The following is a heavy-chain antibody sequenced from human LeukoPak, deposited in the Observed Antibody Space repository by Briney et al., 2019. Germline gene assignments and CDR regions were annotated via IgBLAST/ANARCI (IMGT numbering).Heavy chain of an antibody. CDR2: ISSSSSYM. CDR3: AREDGYKWDY. D-gene: IGHD5-24*01. CDR1: GLTFSSYS. J-gene: IGHJ4*02. Sequence: RGSLRLSCAASGLTFSSYSMNWVRQAPGKGLEWVSSISSSSSYMYYADSVKGRFTISRDNAKNSLYLQMNSLRAEDTAVYYCAREDGYKWDYWGQGTLVTVSS. V-gene: IGHV3-21*01.